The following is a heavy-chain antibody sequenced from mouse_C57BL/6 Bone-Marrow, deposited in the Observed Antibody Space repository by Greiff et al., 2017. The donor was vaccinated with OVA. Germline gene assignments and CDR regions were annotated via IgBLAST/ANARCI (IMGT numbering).Heavy chain of an antibody. V-gene: IGHV1-77*01. CDR2: IGPGSGST. CDR3: AKDGYYWYFDV. Sequence: QVQLQQSGAELVKPGASVKISCKASGYTFTDYYIYWVKQRPGQGLEWIGKIGPGSGSTYYNEKLKGKATLTADKPSSTAYMQLSSLKSEDSSVYFCAKDGYYWYFDVWGTGTTVTVSS. CDR1: GYTFTDYY. J-gene: IGHJ1*03. D-gene: IGHD2-3*01.